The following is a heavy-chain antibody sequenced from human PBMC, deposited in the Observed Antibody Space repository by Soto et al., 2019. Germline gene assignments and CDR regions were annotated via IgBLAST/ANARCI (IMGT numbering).Heavy chain of an antibody. CDR2: IYYTGGT. V-gene: IGHV4-59*01. Sequence: SETLSLTCTVCGVTIRCYYWNWIRQPPGKTLEWIWSIYYTGGTNYDPSLKSRVTISVDTSRNHLSLKFNSLTAADTAVHYCASGTLSTIAAPDSWGQGTLVTVSS. J-gene: IGHJ4*02. CDR1: GVTIRCYY. D-gene: IGHD6-13*01. CDR3: ASGTLSTIAAPDS.